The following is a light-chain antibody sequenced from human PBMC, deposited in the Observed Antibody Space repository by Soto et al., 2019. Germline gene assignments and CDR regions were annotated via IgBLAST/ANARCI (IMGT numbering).Light chain of an antibody. V-gene: IGKV3-15*01. CDR3: QQYNNWPYT. CDR2: SAS. J-gene: IGKJ3*01. Sequence: ETVMTQSPATLSVSPGERATLSCRASQSVYSNLAWYQQRPGQPPRLLIYSASTRATGIPARFGGSGSGTEFTLTISSLQSEDFAVYYCQQYNNWPYTFGPGTKVDIK. CDR1: QSVYSN.